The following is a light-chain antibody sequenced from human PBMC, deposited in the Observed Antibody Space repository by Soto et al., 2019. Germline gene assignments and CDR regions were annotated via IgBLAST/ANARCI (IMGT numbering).Light chain of an antibody. Sequence: EIVLTQSPATLSLSPGERATLSCRASQSVSNYLAWYQQKPGQAPRLLIYDASSRAAGIPDRFSGSGSGTDFTLTISRLEPEDFVVYHCQQYGDLPPTFGQGTKV. CDR2: DAS. V-gene: IGKV3-20*01. CDR1: QSVSNY. J-gene: IGKJ1*01. CDR3: QQYGDLPPT.